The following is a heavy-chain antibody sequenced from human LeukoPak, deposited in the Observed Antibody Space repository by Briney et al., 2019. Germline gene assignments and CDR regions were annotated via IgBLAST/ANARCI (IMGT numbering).Heavy chain of an antibody. V-gene: IGHV3-30*02. J-gene: IGHJ4*02. CDR2: IRYDGSNK. Sequence: PGGSLRLSCAASGFTFSSYGMHWVRQAPGKGLEWVAFIRYDGSNKYYADSVKGRFTISRDNSKNTLYLQMNSLRAEDTAVYYCAKDGLGYYGSGSYYKGGYFDYWGQGTLVTVSS. CDR1: GFTFSSYG. CDR3: AKDGLGYYGSGSYYKGGYFDY. D-gene: IGHD3-10*01.